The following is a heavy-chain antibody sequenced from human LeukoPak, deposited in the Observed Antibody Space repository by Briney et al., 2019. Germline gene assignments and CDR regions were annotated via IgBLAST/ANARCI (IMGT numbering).Heavy chain of an antibody. V-gene: IGHV3-23*01. CDR2: ISGTGDT. CDR3: AKDAVGPTAYYFDY. D-gene: IGHD1-26*01. J-gene: IGHJ4*02. Sequence: GGSLRLSCAASGFTFSTYAMSWVRQAPGKGLEWVSAISGTGDTYYAGSVRGRFTISRDNSKNTLYLQVNSLRAEDTALYYCAKDAVGPTAYYFDYWGQGTLVTVSS. CDR1: GFTFSTYA.